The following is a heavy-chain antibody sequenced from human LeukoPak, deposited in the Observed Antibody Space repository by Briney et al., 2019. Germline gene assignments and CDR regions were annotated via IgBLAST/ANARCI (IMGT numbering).Heavy chain of an antibody. J-gene: IGHJ5*02. D-gene: IGHD5/OR15-5a*01. Sequence: SETLSLTCAVYGGSFSGYYWSWIRQPPGKGLEWIGEINHSGSTNYNPSLKSRVTISVDTSKNQFPLKLSSVTAADTAVYYCASHPGTSVRPNWFDPWGQGTLVTVSS. V-gene: IGHV4-34*01. CDR2: INHSGST. CDR3: ASHPGTSVRPNWFDP. CDR1: GGSFSGYY.